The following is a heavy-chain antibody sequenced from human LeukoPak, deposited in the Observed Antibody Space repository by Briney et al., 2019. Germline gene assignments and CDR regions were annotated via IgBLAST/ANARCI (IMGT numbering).Heavy chain of an antibody. CDR3: ANGDGFDY. Sequence: GGSLRLSCATSGFTFSNFWMSWVRQALGKGLEWVANIKQDGSEKYYVDSVKGRFTISRDNAKNSLYLQMNSLRAKDTAVYYCANGDGFDYWGQGTLVTVSS. CDR1: GFTFSNFW. J-gene: IGHJ4*02. V-gene: IGHV3-7*01. D-gene: IGHD5-24*01. CDR2: IKQDGSEK.